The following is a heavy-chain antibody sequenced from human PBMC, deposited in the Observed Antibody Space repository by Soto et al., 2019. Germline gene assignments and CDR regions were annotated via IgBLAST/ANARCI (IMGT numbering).Heavy chain of an antibody. CDR1: GGTFSSYA. J-gene: IGHJ4*02. CDR3: AREVISGYDWTYD. D-gene: IGHD5-12*01. V-gene: IGHV1-69*13. CDR2: IIPIFGTA. Sequence: SVKVSCKASGGTFSSYAISWVRQAPGQGLEWMGGIIPIFGTASYAQKFQGRVTITADESTSTAYMELSSLRSEDTAVYYCAREVISGYDWTYDWGQGTMVTVYS.